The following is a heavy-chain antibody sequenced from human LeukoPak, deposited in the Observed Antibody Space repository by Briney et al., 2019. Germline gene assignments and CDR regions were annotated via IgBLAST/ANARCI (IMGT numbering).Heavy chain of an antibody. CDR2: IYYSGST. Sequence: TSETLSLTCTVSGGSISSGGYYWSWIRQHPGKGLEWIGYIYYSGSTYYNPSLKSRVTISVDTSKNQFSLKLSSVTAADTAVYYCARVRRDGYNYDYWGQGTLVTVSS. V-gene: IGHV4-31*03. D-gene: IGHD5-24*01. CDR1: GGSISSGGYY. J-gene: IGHJ4*02. CDR3: ARVRRDGYNYDY.